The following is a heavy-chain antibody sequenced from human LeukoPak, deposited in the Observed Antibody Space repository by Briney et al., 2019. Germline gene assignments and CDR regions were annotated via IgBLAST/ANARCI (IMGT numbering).Heavy chain of an antibody. CDR2: LWFDGSHQ. Sequence: QPGRSLRLSCAPSGFTFRTYGMHWVRQTPGKGLEWVAFLWFDGSHQYYADSVRGRFIISRDISNNTLYLQMNSLRADDTAVYYCARDGNYFDTTPNWFDTWGQGTLVTVSS. CDR3: ARDGNYFDTTPNWFDT. V-gene: IGHV3-33*01. CDR1: GFTFRTYG. J-gene: IGHJ5*02. D-gene: IGHD3-22*01.